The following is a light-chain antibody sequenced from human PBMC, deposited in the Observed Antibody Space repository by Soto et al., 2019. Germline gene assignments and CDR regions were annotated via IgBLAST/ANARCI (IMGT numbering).Light chain of an antibody. CDR3: QQVNSYPLT. CDR1: QGIRSY. Sequence: IQLTQSPSSLSASVGDRVTITCRASQGIRSYLAWYQQKAGKAPKLLIYAASTLQSGVPSRFSGSGSGTDFTLTISSLQPEDFATYHCQQVNSYPLTFGGGTKVDIK. J-gene: IGKJ4*01. CDR2: AAS. V-gene: IGKV1-9*01.